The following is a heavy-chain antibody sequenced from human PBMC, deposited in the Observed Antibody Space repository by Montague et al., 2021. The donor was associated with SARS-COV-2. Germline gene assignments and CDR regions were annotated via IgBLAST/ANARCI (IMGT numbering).Heavy chain of an antibody. CDR1: GGSISSYY. CDR3: ARRGLGYCSSTSCQNALDI. V-gene: IGHV4-59*12. CDR2: IYYSGST. J-gene: IGHJ3*02. Sequence: SETLSLTCTVSGGSISSYYWCWIWQPPGKGLEWIGYIYYSGSTNYNPSLKSRVTISVDTSKNQFSLLLSPVTAADTAVYYCARRGLGYCSSTSCQNALDIWGQGTMVTVSS. D-gene: IGHD2-2*01.